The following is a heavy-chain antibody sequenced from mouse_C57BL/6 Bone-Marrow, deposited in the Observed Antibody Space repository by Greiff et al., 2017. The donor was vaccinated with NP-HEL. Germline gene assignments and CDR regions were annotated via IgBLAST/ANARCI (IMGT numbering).Heavy chain of an antibody. CDR3: ARKGLLRPYWYFDV. Sequence: AQGLEWIGMIHPNSGSTNYNEKFKSKATLTVDKSSSTAYMQLSSLTSEDSAVYYCARKGLLRPYWYFDVWGTGTTVTVSS. CDR2: IHPNSGST. J-gene: IGHJ1*03. V-gene: IGHV1-64*01. D-gene: IGHD1-2*01.